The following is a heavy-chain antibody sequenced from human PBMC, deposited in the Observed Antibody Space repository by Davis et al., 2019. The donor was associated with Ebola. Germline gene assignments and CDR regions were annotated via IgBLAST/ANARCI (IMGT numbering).Heavy chain of an antibody. CDR3: ARTKGYYDSSGYYYGAFDI. V-gene: IGHV3-7*01. CDR1: GFTVSSNY. Sequence: GESLKIPCAASGFTVSSNYMSWVRQAPGKGLEWVANIKQDGSEKYYVDSVKGRFTISRDNAKNSLYLQMNSLRAEDTAVYYCARTKGYYDSSGYYYGAFDIWGQGTMVTVSS. D-gene: IGHD3-22*01. J-gene: IGHJ3*02. CDR2: IKQDGSEK.